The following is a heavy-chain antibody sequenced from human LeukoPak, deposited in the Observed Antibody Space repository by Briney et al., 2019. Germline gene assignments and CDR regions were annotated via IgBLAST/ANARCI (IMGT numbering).Heavy chain of an antibody. CDR2: IKQDGSEK. J-gene: IGHJ6*02. CDR3: ARDEETTEHGRDYGMDV. Sequence: QPGGSLRLSCAASGFTFSSYWMHWVRQAPGKGLEWVANIKQDGSEKYYVDSVKGRFTISRDNAKNSLYLQMNSLRAEDTAVYYCARDEETTEHGRDYGMDVWGQGTTVTVSS. D-gene: IGHD1-1*01. CDR1: GFTFSSYW. V-gene: IGHV3-7*01.